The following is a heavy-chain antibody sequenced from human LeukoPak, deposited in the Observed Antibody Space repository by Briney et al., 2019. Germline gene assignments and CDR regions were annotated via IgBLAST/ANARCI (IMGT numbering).Heavy chain of an antibody. Sequence: PSETLSLTCTVSGGSISSSSYYWGWIRQPPGKGLEWLGSIYYSGSTYYNPSLKSRVTIPVDTSKNQFSLKLSSVTAADTAVYYCARHPEAVAGFYFDYWGQGTLVTVSS. CDR3: ARHPEAVAGFYFDY. CDR1: GGSISSSSYY. D-gene: IGHD6-19*01. J-gene: IGHJ4*02. CDR2: IYYSGST. V-gene: IGHV4-39*01.